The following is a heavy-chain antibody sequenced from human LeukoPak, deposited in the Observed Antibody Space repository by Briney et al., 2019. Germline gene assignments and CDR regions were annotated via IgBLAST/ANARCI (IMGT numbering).Heavy chain of an antibody. CDR3: ARAGGTYYGIAFDI. CDR2: IKQDGSEK. CDR1: GFTFDSFS. V-gene: IGHV3-7*01. J-gene: IGHJ3*02. Sequence: GGSLRLSCAASGFTFDSFSINWVRQAPGKGLEWVANIKQDGSEKYYVDSVMGRFTISRDNAKNSLCLQMNSLRAEDTAVYYCARAGGTYYGIAFDIWGQGTMVTVSS. D-gene: IGHD1-26*01.